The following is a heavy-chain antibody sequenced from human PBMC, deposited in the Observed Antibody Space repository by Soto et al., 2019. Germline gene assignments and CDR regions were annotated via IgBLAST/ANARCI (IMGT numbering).Heavy chain of an antibody. CDR2: INPSGGST. CDR3: ARDWSGENNTGYYYYGMDV. Sequence: ASVKVSCKASGYTFTSYYMHWVRQAPGQGLEWMGIINPSGGSTSYAQKFQGRVTMTRDTSTSTVYMELSSLRSEDTAVYYCARDWSGENNTGYYYYGMDVWGQGTTVTVSS. V-gene: IGHV1-46*01. J-gene: IGHJ6*02. D-gene: IGHD1-1*01. CDR1: GYTFTSYY.